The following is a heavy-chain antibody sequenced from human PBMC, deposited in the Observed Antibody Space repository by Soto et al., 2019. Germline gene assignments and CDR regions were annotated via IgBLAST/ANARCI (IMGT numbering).Heavy chain of an antibody. CDR3: ARDATIFGVVTDGMDV. D-gene: IGHD3-3*01. Sequence: SETLSLTWTVSGGSISSGDYYWRWIRQPPGKGLEWIGCIYYSGSTYYNPSLKSRVTISVDTSKNQFSLKLSSVTAADTAVYYCARDATIFGVVTDGMDVWGQGTTVTVS. CDR1: GGSISSGDYY. CDR2: IYYSGST. J-gene: IGHJ6*02. V-gene: IGHV4-30-4*02.